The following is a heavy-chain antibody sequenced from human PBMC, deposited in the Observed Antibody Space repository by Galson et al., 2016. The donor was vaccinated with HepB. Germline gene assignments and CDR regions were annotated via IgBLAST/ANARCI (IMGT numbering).Heavy chain of an antibody. J-gene: IGHJ4*02. CDR2: ISTDGSST. Sequence: SLRLSCAASGFTLSSYWMHWVRQDPGKGLVWASRISTDGSSTSYADSVKGRFTISRDNAKNTLYLQMNSLRAEDTAVYYCARAPPLPTTVGGYDSWGQGTVVTVSS. CDR1: GFTLSSYW. V-gene: IGHV3-74*01. CDR3: ARAPPLPTTVGGYDS. D-gene: IGHD1-14*01.